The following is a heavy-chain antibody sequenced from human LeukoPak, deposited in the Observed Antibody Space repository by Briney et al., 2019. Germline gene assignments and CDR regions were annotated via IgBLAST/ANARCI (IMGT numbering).Heavy chain of an antibody. J-gene: IGHJ4*02. CDR2: ISSSSSYI. CDR1: GFTFSSYA. V-gene: IGHV3-21*04. Sequence: GRSLRLSCAASGFTFSSYAMHWVRQAPGKGLEWVSSISSSSSYIYYADSVKGRFTISRDNAKNSLYLQMNSLRAEDTAIYYCATYRQVLLPFESWGQGTLVTVSS. CDR3: ATYRQVLLPFES. D-gene: IGHD2-8*02.